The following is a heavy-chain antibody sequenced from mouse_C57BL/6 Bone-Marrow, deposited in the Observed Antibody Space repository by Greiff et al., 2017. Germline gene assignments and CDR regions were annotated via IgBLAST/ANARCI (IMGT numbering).Heavy chain of an antibody. D-gene: IGHD2-4*01. CDR3: AREVWDYDGFAY. Sequence: VQLQQSGPELVKPGASVTISCKASGYTFTDYYMNWVKQSHGKSLEWIGDINPNNGGTSYNQKFKGKATLTVDKSSSTAYMELRSLTSEDSAVYYCAREVWDYDGFAYWGQGTLVTVSA. CDR2: INPNNGGT. J-gene: IGHJ3*01. CDR1: GYTFTDYY. V-gene: IGHV1-26*01.